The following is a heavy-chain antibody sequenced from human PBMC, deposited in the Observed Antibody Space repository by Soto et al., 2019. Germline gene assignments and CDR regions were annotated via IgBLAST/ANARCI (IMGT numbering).Heavy chain of an antibody. CDR1: GGSFSGYY. V-gene: IGHV4-34*01. CDR3: ARKGLQETNYYFDY. Sequence: SETLSLTCAVYGGSFSGYYWSWIRQPPGKGLEWIGEINHSGSTNYNPSLKSRVTISVDTSKNQFSLKLSSVTAADTAVYYCARKGLQETNYYFDYWGQGTLVTV. D-gene: IGHD4-4*01. J-gene: IGHJ4*02. CDR2: INHSGST.